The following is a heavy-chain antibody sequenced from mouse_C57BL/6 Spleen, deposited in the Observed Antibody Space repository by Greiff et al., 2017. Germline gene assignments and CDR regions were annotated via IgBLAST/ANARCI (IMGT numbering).Heavy chain of an antibody. CDR3: ARSRGYYGSSPYYAMDY. Sequence: QVQLKESGAELVRPGTSVKVSCKASGYAFTNYLIEWVKQRPGQGLEWIGVINPGSGGTNYNEKFKGKATLTADKSSSTAYMQLSSLTSEDSAVYFCARSRGYYGSSPYYAMDYWGQGTSVTVSS. CDR2: INPGSGGT. CDR1: GYAFTNYL. J-gene: IGHJ4*01. V-gene: IGHV1-54*01. D-gene: IGHD1-1*01.